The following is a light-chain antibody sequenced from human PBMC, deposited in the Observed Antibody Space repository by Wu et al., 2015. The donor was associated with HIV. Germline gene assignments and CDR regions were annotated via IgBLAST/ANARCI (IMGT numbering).Light chain of an antibody. CDR2: KAS. J-gene: IGKJ2*01. CDR1: HSISSW. V-gene: IGKV1-5*03. Sequence: DIQMTQSPSTLSASVGGRVTITCRASHSISSWLAWYQQKPGKAPKLLIYKASSLKSGVPSRFSGSGSGTEFTLTISSLQPDDFATYYCQQYNSYPYTFGQGTKLEIK. CDR3: QQYNSYPYT.